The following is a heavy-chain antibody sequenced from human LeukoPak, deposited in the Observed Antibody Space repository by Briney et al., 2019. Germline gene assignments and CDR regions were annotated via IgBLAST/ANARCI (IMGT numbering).Heavy chain of an antibody. Sequence: GGSLRLSCAASGFTFSSYSMNWVRQAPGKGLEWVSSISSSSSSIYYADSVKGRFTISRDNAKNSLYLQMNSLRVEDTAVYYCARGGAARPDFWGQGTLVTVSS. CDR1: GFTFSSYS. CDR2: ISSSSSSI. CDR3: ARGGAARPDF. J-gene: IGHJ4*02. D-gene: IGHD6-6*01. V-gene: IGHV3-21*01.